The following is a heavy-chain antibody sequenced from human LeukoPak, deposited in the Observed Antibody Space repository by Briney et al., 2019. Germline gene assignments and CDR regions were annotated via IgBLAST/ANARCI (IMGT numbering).Heavy chain of an antibody. Sequence: GGSLRLSCAASGFTFSIYTMNWVRQAPGKGLEWVAVTSSDLNVKLYADSVKGRFTISRDNSRSTLYLQMNSLRPEDTAIYYCAREGYYGSGSPPSLYFDYWGQGTLVTVSS. V-gene: IGHV3-30-3*01. J-gene: IGHJ4*02. CDR1: GFTFSIYT. CDR2: TSSDLNVK. CDR3: AREGYYGSGSPPSLYFDY. D-gene: IGHD3-10*01.